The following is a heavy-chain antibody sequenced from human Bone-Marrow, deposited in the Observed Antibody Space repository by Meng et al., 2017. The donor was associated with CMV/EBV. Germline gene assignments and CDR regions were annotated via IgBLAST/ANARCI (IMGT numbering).Heavy chain of an antibody. J-gene: IGHJ5*01. Sequence: SETLSLTCTVSGGSISSYYWSWIRQPPGKGLEWIGYIYYSGSTNYNPSLKSRVTISVDTSKNQFSLKLSSVTAADTAVYYCARDGGYCSRTNCYRPLGWFDSWGQGTLVTVSS. CDR3: ARDGGYCSRTNCYRPLGWFDS. CDR1: GGSISSYY. CDR2: IYYSGST. D-gene: IGHD2-2*02. V-gene: IGHV4-59*01.